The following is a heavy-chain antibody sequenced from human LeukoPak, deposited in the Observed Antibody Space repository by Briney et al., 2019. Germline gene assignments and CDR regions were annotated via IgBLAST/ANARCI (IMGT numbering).Heavy chain of an antibody. Sequence: SETLSLTCTVSGGSISSYYWSWIRQPPGKGLEWIGYIYYSGSTNYNPSLKSRVTISVDTSKNQFSLKLSSVTAADTAVYYCARSGGGNSGELDYWGQGTLVTVSS. D-gene: IGHD4-23*01. CDR1: GGSISSYY. J-gene: IGHJ4*02. CDR2: IYYSGST. CDR3: ARSGGGNSGELDY. V-gene: IGHV4-59*08.